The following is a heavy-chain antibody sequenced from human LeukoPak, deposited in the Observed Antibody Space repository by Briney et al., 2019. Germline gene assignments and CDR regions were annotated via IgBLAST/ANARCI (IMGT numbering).Heavy chain of an antibody. CDR2: ISGSGGST. Sequence: GGSLRLSCAASGFTFSSYGMSWVRQAPGKGLGWVSAISGSGGSTYYADSVKGRFTISRDNSKNTLYLQMNSLRAEDTAVYYCAKDLGDGSGSYYFDYWGQGTLVTVSS. J-gene: IGHJ4*02. CDR3: AKDLGDGSGSYYFDY. D-gene: IGHD3-10*01. V-gene: IGHV3-23*01. CDR1: GFTFSSYG.